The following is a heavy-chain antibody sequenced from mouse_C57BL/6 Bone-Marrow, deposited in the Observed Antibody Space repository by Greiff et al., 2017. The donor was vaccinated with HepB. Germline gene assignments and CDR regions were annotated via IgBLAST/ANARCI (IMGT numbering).Heavy chain of an antibody. Sequence: EVKLVESGGGLVKPGGSLKLSCAASGFTFSSYAMSWVRQTPEKRLEWVATISDGGSYTYYPDNVKGRFTISRDNAKNNLYLQMRHLKSEDTAMYYCARDLGGNHRRYFGGWGTGTTVTVSS. J-gene: IGHJ1*03. CDR2: ISDGGSYT. V-gene: IGHV5-4*01. D-gene: IGHD2-1*01. CDR1: GFTFSSYA. CDR3: ARDLGGNHRRYFGG.